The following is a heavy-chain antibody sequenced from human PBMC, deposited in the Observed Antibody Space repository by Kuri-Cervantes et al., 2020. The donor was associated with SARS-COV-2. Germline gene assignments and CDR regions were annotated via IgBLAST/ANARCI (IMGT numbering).Heavy chain of an antibody. CDR3: ARDLYYYDSSGYEYYYYYYMDV. D-gene: IGHD3-22*01. Sequence: SQTLSLTCAVSGYSISSGYYWGWIRQPPGKGLEWIGYIYYSGSTNYNPSLKSRVTISVDTSKNQFSLKLSSVTAADTAVYYCARDLYYYDSSGYEYYYYYYMDVWGKGTTVAVSS. J-gene: IGHJ6*03. V-gene: IGHV4-61*01. CDR1: GYSISSGYY. CDR2: IYYSGST.